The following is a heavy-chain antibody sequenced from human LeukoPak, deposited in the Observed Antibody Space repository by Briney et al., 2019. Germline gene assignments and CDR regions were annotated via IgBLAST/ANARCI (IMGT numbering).Heavy chain of an antibody. Sequence: ASVKVSCKVSGYTLTELSMHWVRQAPGKGLEWMGGFDPEEGETIYAQKFQGRVTMTEDTSTDTAYMELSSLRSEDTAVYYCATALVSRGYYYYYMDVWGKGTTVTVSS. D-gene: IGHD2-8*02. CDR3: ATALVSRGYYYYYMDV. V-gene: IGHV1-24*01. CDR2: FDPEEGET. CDR1: GYTLTELS. J-gene: IGHJ6*03.